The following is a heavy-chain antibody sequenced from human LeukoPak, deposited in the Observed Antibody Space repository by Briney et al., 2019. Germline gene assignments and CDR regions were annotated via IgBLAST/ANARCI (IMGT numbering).Heavy chain of an antibody. V-gene: IGHV4-59*01. CDR3: ARAPERWYSYGSYTYHYMDV. D-gene: IGHD4-23*01. CDR1: GGSISSYY. CDR2: VSYSGST. J-gene: IGHJ6*03. Sequence: KASETLSLTCSVPGGSISSYYWNWLRQPPGKGLEWIGSVSYSGSTNYNPSPESRVTISVDTSKNQISLKLSSVTAADTAIYYCARAPERWYSYGSYTYHYMDVWGRGTTVTVSS.